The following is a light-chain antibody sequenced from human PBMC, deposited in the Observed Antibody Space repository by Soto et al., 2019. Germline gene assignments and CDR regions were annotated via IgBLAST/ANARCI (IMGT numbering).Light chain of an antibody. CDR1: TSNFGAGYD. CDR3: QSYDTSLSTWV. J-gene: IGLJ3*02. CDR2: GDG. Sequence: QSVLTQPPSVSGAPGQRVTISCTGSTSNFGAGYDVHWYQQVPTTAPKLLIYGDGKRPSGVPDRFSNSKSATSASLAITGLQAEDEADYYCQSYDTSLSTWVFGGGTKLTVL. V-gene: IGLV1-40*01.